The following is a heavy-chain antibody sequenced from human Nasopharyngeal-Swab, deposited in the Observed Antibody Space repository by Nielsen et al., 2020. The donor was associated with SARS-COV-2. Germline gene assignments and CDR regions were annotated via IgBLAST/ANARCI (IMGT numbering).Heavy chain of an antibody. CDR1: GFTFSSYG. CDR3: AKEIAAAGYDAFDI. Sequence: GGSLRLSCAASGFTFSSYGMHWVRQAPGKGLEWVAVISYDGSNKYYADSVKGRFTISRDNSKNTLYLQMNSLRDEDTAVYYCAKEIAAAGYDAFDIWGQGTVVTVSS. D-gene: IGHD6-13*01. CDR2: ISYDGSNK. J-gene: IGHJ3*02. V-gene: IGHV3-30*18.